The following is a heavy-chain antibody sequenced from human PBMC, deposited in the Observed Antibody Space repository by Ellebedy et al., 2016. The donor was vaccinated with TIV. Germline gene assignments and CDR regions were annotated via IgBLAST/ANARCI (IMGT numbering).Heavy chain of an antibody. CDR2: FSGSGGST. CDR1: GFTFSSYA. D-gene: IGHD6-13*01. Sequence: GESLKISCAASGFTFSSYAMSWVRQAPGKGLEWVSAFSGSGGSTYYADSVTGRFTISRDNSRHTLYLQMNSLRAEDTAVYYCAKDRGGAAAGTGWDFDYWGQGTLVTVSS. J-gene: IGHJ4*02. CDR3: AKDRGGAAAGTGWDFDY. V-gene: IGHV3-23*01.